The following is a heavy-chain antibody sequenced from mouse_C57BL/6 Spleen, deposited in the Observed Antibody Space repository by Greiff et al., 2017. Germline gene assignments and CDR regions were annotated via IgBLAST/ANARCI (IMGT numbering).Heavy chain of an antibody. CDR3: ARDRDYGSSYPYFDY. Sequence: EVKVVESGGGLVKPGGSLKLSCAASGFTFSSYAMSWVRQTPEKRLEWVATISDGGSYTYYPDNVKGRFTISRDNAKNNLYLQMSHLKSEDTAMYYCARDRDYGSSYPYFDYWGQGTTLTVSS. CDR2: ISDGGSYT. D-gene: IGHD1-1*01. V-gene: IGHV5-4*01. J-gene: IGHJ2*01. CDR1: GFTFSSYA.